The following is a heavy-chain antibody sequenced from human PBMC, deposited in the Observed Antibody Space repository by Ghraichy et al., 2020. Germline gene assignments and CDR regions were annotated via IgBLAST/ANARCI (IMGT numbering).Heavy chain of an antibody. CDR2: INSDGSST. Sequence: LTCAASGFTFSSYWMHWVRQAPGKGLVWVSRINSDGSSTSYADSVKGRFTISRDNAKNTLYLQMNSLRAEDTAVYYCARDSHYYDSSGYYFDYFDYWGQGTLVTVSS. D-gene: IGHD3-22*01. CDR3: ARDSHYYDSSGYYFDYFDY. J-gene: IGHJ4*02. CDR1: GFTFSSYW. V-gene: IGHV3-74*01.